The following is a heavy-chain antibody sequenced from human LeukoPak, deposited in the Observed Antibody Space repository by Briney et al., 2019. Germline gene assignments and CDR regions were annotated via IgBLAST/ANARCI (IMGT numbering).Heavy chain of an antibody. CDR2: INHSGST. CDR1: GGSFSGYY. V-gene: IGHV4-34*01. J-gene: IGHJ4*02. CDR3: ARGPQTYYDILTGLSF. D-gene: IGHD3-9*01. Sequence: SETLSLTCAVYGGSFSGYYWSWIRQPPGKGLEWIGEINHSGSTNYNPSLKSRVTISGDTSKKQFSLKLSSVTAADTAVYYCARGPQTYYDILTGLSFWGQGTLVTVSS.